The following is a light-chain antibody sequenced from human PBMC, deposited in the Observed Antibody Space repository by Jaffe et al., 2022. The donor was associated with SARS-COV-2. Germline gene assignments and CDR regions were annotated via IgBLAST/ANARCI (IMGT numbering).Light chain of an antibody. CDR3: VAWDDSLNGPV. CDR2: SNN. V-gene: IGLV1-44*01. J-gene: IGLJ3*02. Sequence: QSVLTQPPSASGTPGQRVTISCSGSSSNIVSNTVNWYQQLPGTAPKRLIYSNNQRPSGVPDRFSGSKSGTSASLAISGLQSEDEADYYCVAWDDSLNGPVFGGGTKLTVL. CDR1: SSNIVSNT.